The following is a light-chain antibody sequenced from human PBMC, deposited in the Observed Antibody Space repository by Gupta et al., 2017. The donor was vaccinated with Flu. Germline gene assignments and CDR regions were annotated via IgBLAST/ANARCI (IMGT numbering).Light chain of an antibody. V-gene: IGKV2-24*01. J-gene: IGKJ2*01. Sequence: VTLGQPASISCRSSQSRVYTDGDAYLSWFHQRPGQPQRLLIYKISKRFSGVPYRFSGSVAGTDYTLKTSRVEAEDVGVYYCLQLPHVPHNFGQGTKLEIK. CDR3: LQLPHVPHN. CDR2: KIS. CDR1: QSRVYTDGDAY.